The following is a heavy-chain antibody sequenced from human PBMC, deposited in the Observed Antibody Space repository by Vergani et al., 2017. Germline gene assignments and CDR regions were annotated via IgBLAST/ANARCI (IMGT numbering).Heavy chain of an antibody. Sequence: QVQLVQSGAEVKKPGASVTVSCTASGYTFTSYGISWVRQAPGQGLEWMGWISAYNGNTNYAQKIQGRVNMTTDTSTSTAYMELRSLRSDDTAVYYCARRCSSTSCLDYWGQGTLVTVSS. CDR3: ARRCSSTSCLDY. J-gene: IGHJ4*02. CDR1: GYTFTSYG. D-gene: IGHD2-2*01. CDR2: ISAYNGNT. V-gene: IGHV1-18*01.